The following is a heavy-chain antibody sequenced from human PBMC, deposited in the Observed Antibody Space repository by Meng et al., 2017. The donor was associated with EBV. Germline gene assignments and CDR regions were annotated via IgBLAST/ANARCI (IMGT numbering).Heavy chain of an antibody. CDR3: ARGPYYYDSSGYYYGEFDP. Sequence: QVQLGQAGGEVKKPGASVKVSCKASGYTFTSYDINWVRQATGQGLEWMGWMNPNSGNTGYAQKFQGRVTMTRNTSISTAYMELSSLRSEDTAVYYCARGPYYYDSSGYYYGEFDPWGQGTLVTVSS. CDR2: MNPNSGNT. J-gene: IGHJ5*02. V-gene: IGHV1-8*01. D-gene: IGHD3-22*01. CDR1: GYTFTSYD.